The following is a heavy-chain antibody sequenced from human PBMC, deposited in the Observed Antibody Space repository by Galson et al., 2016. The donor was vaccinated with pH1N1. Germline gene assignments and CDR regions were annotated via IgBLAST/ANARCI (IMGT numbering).Heavy chain of an antibody. CDR3: ARRSIAARPVFFDF. V-gene: IGHV1-18*01. Sequence: VKVSCKASGFTFSNYGFSWVRQAPGQGLEWMAWISAFNGDTKYAHKVQDRLTVTTDSSTNTAYMELRSLRSDDTALYFCARRSIAARPVFFDFWGRGTQVTVSS. CDR1: GFTFSNYG. J-gene: IGHJ4*01. CDR2: ISAFNGDT. D-gene: IGHD6-6*01.